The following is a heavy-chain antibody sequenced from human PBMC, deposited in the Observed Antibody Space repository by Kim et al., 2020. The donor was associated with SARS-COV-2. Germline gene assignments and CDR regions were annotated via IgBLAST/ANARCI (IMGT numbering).Heavy chain of an antibody. J-gene: IGHJ4*02. Sequence: SVKGRFTISRDNAKNSLYLQMNSLRAEDTAVYYCARDIGDYYDSSGYFDYWGQGTLVTVSS. CDR3: ARDIGDYYDSSGYFDY. V-gene: IGHV3-21*01. D-gene: IGHD3-22*01.